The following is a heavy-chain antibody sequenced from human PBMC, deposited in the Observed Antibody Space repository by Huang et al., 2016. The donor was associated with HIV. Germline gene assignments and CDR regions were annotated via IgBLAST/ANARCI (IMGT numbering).Heavy chain of an antibody. J-gene: IGHJ4*02. D-gene: IGHD3-10*01. Sequence: QVQLKQWGAGLLKPSETLSLTCAVYGGAFRGSSWTWIRQFPEKGLEWIGDINHNGKISYNPSFSARGTISTDTSKNHFSLHLTSVTAADTALYYCARGFNYYASDNLGVYYFDSWGLGTLVTVSP. CDR2: INHNGKI. CDR1: GGAFRGSS. CDR3: ARGFNYYASDNLGVYYFDS. V-gene: IGHV4-34*02.